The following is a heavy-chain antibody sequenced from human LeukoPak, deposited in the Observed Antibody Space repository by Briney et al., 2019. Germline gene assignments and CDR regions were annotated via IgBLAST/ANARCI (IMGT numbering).Heavy chain of an antibody. J-gene: IGHJ6*03. CDR1: GGSISSGSFY. CDR3: ARLPEYHYYYMDV. V-gene: IGHV4-39*07. Sequence: KTSQTLSLTCTVSGGSISSGSFYWGWIRQPPGKGLEWIGSISYSGSTYYNPSLKSRVTISVDTSKNQFSLKLSSVTAADAAVYYCARLPEYHYYYMDVWGTGTTVTVSS. CDR2: ISYSGST.